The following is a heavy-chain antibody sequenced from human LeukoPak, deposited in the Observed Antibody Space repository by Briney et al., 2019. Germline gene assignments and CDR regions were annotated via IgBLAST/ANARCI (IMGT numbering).Heavy chain of an antibody. CDR3: ARQSGSYPWRSWFDP. V-gene: IGHV1-18*01. CDR2: ISAYNGNT. CDR1: GYTFTTYG. D-gene: IGHD3-22*01. Sequence: GASVKVSCKASGYTFTTYGISWVRQAPGQGLEWMGWISAYNGNTNYAQKLQGRVTMTTDTSTSTAYMELRSLRSDDTAVYYCARQSGSYPWRSWFDPWGHGTLVTVSS. J-gene: IGHJ5*02.